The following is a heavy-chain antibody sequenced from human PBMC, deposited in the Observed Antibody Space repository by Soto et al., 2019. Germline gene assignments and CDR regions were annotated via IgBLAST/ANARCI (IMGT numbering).Heavy chain of an antibody. CDR3: ARGGQDFWSGPFDY. Sequence: SETLSLTCTVSGGSISNYYCNWIRQPAGKGLEWIGRIDTSGSTNYNPSLKSRVTMSVDTSKQEFSPKLSSVTAADTALYYCARGGQDFWSGPFDYWGRGALVTVSS. CDR2: IDTSGST. J-gene: IGHJ4*02. V-gene: IGHV4-4*07. CDR1: GGSISNYY. D-gene: IGHD3-3*01.